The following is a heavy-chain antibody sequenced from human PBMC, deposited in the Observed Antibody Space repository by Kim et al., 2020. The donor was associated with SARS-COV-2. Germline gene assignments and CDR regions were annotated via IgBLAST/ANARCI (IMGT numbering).Heavy chain of an antibody. V-gene: IGHV6-1*01. D-gene: IGHD2-15*01. CDR3: ARGGQGGVCQPLGQFRGGSGYGMDV. CDR2: TYYRSKWYN. CDR1: GDSVSSNSAS. J-gene: IGHJ6*02. Sequence: SQTLSLTCAISGDSVSSNSASWNWIRQSPSRGLEWLGRTYYRSKWYNDYAVSVKSRITINPDTSKNQFSLQLNSVTPEDTAVYYCARGGQGGVCQPLGQFRGGSGYGMDVWGQGTTVTVSS.